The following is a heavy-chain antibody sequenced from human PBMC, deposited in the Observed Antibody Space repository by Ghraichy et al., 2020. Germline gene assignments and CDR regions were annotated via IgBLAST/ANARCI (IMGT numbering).Heavy chain of an antibody. V-gene: IGHV3-30*18. CDR3: AKEGVDY. CDR1: GFTFSSYG. D-gene: IGHD6-13*01. Sequence: GGSLRLSCAASGFTFSSYGMHWVRQAPGKGLEWVAVISYDGSNKYYADSVKGRFTISRDNSKNTLYLQMNSLRAEDTAVYYCAKEGVDYWGQGTLVTVSS. J-gene: IGHJ4*02. CDR2: ISYDGSNK.